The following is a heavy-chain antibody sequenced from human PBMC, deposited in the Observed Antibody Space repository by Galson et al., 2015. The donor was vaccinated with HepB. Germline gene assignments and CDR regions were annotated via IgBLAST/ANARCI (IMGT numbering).Heavy chain of an antibody. CDR1: GFTFSGSA. D-gene: IGHD2-2*02. CDR3: ASSGGYCSSTSCYTFGHWWGYYYYGMDV. J-gene: IGHJ6*02. Sequence: SLRLSCAGTGFTFSGSAIHWVRQTSGRGLEWVGRIGSKADNYATSYVGSVKGRFNISRDDSKNTLYLQMNSLRAEDTAVYYCASSGGYCSSTSCYTFGHWWGYYYYGMDVWGQGTTVTVSS. V-gene: IGHV3-73*01. CDR2: IGSKADNYAT.